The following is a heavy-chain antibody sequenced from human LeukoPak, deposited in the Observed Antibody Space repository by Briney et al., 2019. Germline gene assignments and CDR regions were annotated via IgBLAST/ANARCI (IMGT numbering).Heavy chain of an antibody. CDR2: INPNSGGT. Sequence: ASVKVSCKASGYTFTGYYMHWVRQAPGQGLEWMGWINPNSGGTNYAQKFQGRVTMTRDTSISTAYMELSRLRSDDTAVYYCARANYDFWSGYSSDAFDIWGQGTMATVSS. D-gene: IGHD3-3*01. CDR3: ARANYDFWSGYSSDAFDI. J-gene: IGHJ3*02. CDR1: GYTFTGYY. V-gene: IGHV1-2*02.